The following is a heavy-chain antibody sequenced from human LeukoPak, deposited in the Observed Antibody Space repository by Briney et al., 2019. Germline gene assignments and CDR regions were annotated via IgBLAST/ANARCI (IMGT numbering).Heavy chain of an antibody. V-gene: IGHV4-59*01. CDR3: ARGWSGYYYYFDY. Sequence: PSQTLSLTCTVSGGSISSYYWSWIRQPPGKGLEWIGYIYYSGSTNYNPSLKSRVTISVDTSKNQFSLKLSSVTAADTAVYYCARGWSGYYYYFDYWGQGTLVTVSS. CDR2: IYYSGST. J-gene: IGHJ4*02. CDR1: GGSISSYY. D-gene: IGHD3-3*01.